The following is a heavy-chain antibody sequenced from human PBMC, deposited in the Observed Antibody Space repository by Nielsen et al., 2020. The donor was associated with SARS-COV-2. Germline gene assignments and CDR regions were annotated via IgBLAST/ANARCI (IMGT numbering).Heavy chain of an antibody. D-gene: IGHD1-26*01. CDR2: ISGSGGST. Sequence: GESLKISCAASGFTFDDYTMHWVRQAPGKGLEWVSAISGSGGSTFYADSVKGRFTISRDNSKNTLYLQMNSLRAEDTAVYYCAKSTRGWELLSYWGQGTLVTVSS. V-gene: IGHV3-23*01. J-gene: IGHJ4*02. CDR1: GFTFDDYT. CDR3: AKSTRGWELLSY.